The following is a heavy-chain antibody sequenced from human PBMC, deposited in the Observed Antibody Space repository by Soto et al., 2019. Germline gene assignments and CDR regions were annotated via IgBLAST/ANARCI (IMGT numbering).Heavy chain of an antibody. Sequence: SETLSLTCAVYGGSFSGYYWSWIRQPPGKGLEWIGEINHSGSTNYNPSLKSRVTISVDTSKNQFSLKLSSVTAADTAVYYCANTYYDFWSGTRDWFDPWGQGTLVTVSS. J-gene: IGHJ5*02. CDR1: GGSFSGYY. V-gene: IGHV4-34*01. D-gene: IGHD3-3*01. CDR2: INHSGST. CDR3: ANTYYDFWSGTRDWFDP.